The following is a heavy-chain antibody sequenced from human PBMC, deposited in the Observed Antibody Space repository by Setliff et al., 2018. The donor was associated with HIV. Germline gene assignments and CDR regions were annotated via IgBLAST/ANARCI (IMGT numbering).Heavy chain of an antibody. CDR3: ARRKFGVWSGMENQNYFDY. Sequence: GAFLMSSCTGSGSSFTSYLIGWVRQMPGKGLEWMGIIYPGDSDTRYSPSFQGQVTISADKSISTAYLQWSSLKASDTAMYYCARRKFGVWSGMENQNYFDYWGQGTLVTVSS. V-gene: IGHV5-51*01. D-gene: IGHD3-3*01. CDR2: IYPGDSDT. CDR1: GSSFTSYL. J-gene: IGHJ4*02.